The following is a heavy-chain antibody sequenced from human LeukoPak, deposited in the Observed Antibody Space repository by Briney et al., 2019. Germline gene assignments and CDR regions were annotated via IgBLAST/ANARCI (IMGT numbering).Heavy chain of an antibody. CDR1: GFTFSSYW. CDR3: ARNRGGGWYDASDI. CDR2: IKQDGSEK. D-gene: IGHD6-19*01. V-gene: IGHV3-7*01. Sequence: GGSLRLSCAASGFTFSSYWMSWVRQAPGKGLEWVANIKQDGSEKYYVDSVKGRFTISRDNAKNSLYLQMNSLRAEDTAVYYCARNRGGGWYDASDIWGQGTMVTVSS. J-gene: IGHJ3*02.